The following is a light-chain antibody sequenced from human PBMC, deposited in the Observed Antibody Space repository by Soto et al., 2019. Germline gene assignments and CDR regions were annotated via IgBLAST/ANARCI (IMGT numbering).Light chain of an antibody. J-gene: IGLJ1*01. CDR1: SSDVGGYNY. Sequence: QSALTQPASVSGSPGQSITISCTGTSSDVGGYNYVSWYQQHAGKAPKLMIYEVITRPSGVSDRFSGPKSGNTASLTISGLQSEDEADYYCSSYTSTRTHVFGTGTKLTVL. CDR2: EVI. CDR3: SSYTSTRTHV. V-gene: IGLV2-14*01.